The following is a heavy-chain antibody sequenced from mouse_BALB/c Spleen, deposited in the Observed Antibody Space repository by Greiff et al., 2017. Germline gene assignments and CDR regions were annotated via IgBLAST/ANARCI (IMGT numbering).Heavy chain of an antibody. CDR3: ARGATVDY. Sequence: EVQGVESGGGLVQPGGSRKLSCAASGFTFSSFGMHWVRQAPEKGLEWVAYISSGSSTIYYADTVTGRFTISRDNPKNTLFLQMTSLRSEDTAMYYCARGATVDYWGQGTTLTVSS. CDR1: GFTFSSFG. J-gene: IGHJ2*01. V-gene: IGHV5-17*02. D-gene: IGHD3-1*01. CDR2: ISSGSSTI.